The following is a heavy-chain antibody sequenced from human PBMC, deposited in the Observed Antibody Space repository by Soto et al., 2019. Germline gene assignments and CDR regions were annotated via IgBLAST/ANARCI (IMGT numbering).Heavy chain of an antibody. CDR1: GFTFSTYA. CDR3: AKERPRRTSGYFVDY. Sequence: EVQLLESGGTLVQPGGSLTLSCAASGFTFSTYAMAWVRQAPGKGLEWVSGVSASGLNTDYADPVKGRFYISRDNSKNSVSLHMDRMRAEDTALYYCAKERPRRTSGYFVDYWGQGTPVTVSS. CDR2: VSASGLNT. D-gene: IGHD5-18*01. J-gene: IGHJ4*02. V-gene: IGHV3-23*01.